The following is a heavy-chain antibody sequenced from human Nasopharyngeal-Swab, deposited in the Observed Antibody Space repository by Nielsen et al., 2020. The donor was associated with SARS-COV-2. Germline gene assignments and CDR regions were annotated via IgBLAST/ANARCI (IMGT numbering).Heavy chain of an antibody. CDR1: GFTFGDYA. J-gene: IGHJ4*02. Sequence: GGSLRLSCTASGFTFGDYAMSWVRQAPGKGLEWISYISSSGSTIYYADSVKGRFTISRDNAKNSLYLQMNSLRAEDTAVYYCAREPPGRWLQLVFDYWGQGTLVTVSS. V-gene: IGHV3-48*03. CDR3: AREPPGRWLQLVFDY. D-gene: IGHD5-24*01. CDR2: ISSSGSTI.